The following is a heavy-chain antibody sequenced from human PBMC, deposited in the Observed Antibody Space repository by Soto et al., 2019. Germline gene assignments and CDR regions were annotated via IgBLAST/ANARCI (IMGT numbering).Heavy chain of an antibody. CDR1: GFTFSSYA. CDR2: ISSNGGST. D-gene: IGHD5-12*01. V-gene: IGHV3-64*01. CDR3: ARDSGYGPSDY. J-gene: IGHJ4*02. Sequence: GGSLRLSCAASGFTFSSYAMHWVRQAPGKGLEYVSAISSNGGSTYYANSVKGRSTISRDNSKNTLYLQMGSLRAEDMAVYYCARDSGYGPSDYWGQGTLVTVSS.